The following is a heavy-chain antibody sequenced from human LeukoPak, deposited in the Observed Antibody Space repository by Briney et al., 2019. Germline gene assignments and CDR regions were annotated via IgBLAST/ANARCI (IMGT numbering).Heavy chain of an antibody. D-gene: IGHD4-17*01. CDR3: ARDPQNDYGDPRWYFDL. CDR2: IYYSGST. Sequence: KPSETLSLTCAVYGGSFSGYYWSWIRQPPGKGLEWIGYIYYSGSTNYNPSLKSRVTISVDTSKNQFSLKLSSVTAADTAVYYCARDPQNDYGDPRWYFDLWGRGTLVTVSS. J-gene: IGHJ2*01. V-gene: IGHV4-59*01. CDR1: GGSFSGYY.